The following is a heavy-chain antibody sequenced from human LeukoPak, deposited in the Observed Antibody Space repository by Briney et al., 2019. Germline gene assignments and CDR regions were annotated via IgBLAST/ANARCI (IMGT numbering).Heavy chain of an antibody. CDR2: INRSGST. J-gene: IGHJ4*02. CDR3: ARGLLGGSGYFD. D-gene: IGHD3-16*01. V-gene: IGHV4-34*01. CDR1: GGSFSGYY. Sequence: PSETLSLTCAVYGGSFSGYYWSWIRQPPGKGLEWIGEINRSGSTNYNASLKSRVTISVDTSKNQFSLKLSSVTAADTAVYYCARGLLGGSGYFDYGAREPWSPSPQ.